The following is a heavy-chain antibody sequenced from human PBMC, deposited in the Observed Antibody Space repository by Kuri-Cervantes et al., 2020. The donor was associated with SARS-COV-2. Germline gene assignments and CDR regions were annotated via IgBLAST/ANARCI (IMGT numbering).Heavy chain of an antibody. V-gene: IGHV4-59*08. Sequence: SETLSLTCTVSGGSISSHYWSWIRQPPGKGLEWIGYIYYSGSTYYNPSLKSRVTISVDTSKSQFSLKLSSVTAADTAVYYCASRIVVVPAAGPYFDYWGQGTLVTVSS. CDR3: ASRIVVVPAAGPYFDY. D-gene: IGHD2-2*01. CDR2: IYYSGST. J-gene: IGHJ4*02. CDR1: GGSISSHY.